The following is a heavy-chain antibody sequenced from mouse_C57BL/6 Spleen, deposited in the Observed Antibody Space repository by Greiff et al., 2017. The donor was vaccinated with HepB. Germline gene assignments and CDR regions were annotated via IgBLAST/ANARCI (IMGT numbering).Heavy chain of an antibody. CDR2: ISSGSSTI. CDR1: GFTFSDYG. Sequence: EVQVVESGGGLVKPGGSLKLSCAASGFTFSDYGMHWVRQAPEKGLEWVAYISSGSSTIYYADTVKGRFTISRDNAKNTLFLQMTSLRSEDTAMYYCARPIDYGSSYDYFDYWGQGTTLTVSS. D-gene: IGHD1-1*01. J-gene: IGHJ2*01. CDR3: ARPIDYGSSYDYFDY. V-gene: IGHV5-17*01.